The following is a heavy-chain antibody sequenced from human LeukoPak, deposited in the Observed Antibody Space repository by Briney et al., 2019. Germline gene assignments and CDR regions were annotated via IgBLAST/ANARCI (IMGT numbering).Heavy chain of an antibody. Sequence: GGSLRLSCAASGFTFSSYAMGWVRQAPGKGLEWVSGIRTSADNTYYADSVKGRFTVSRDSSKSTLFLQMDSLRRDDTAVYYCARDIRVRYMPMVRAVEYYQYHAMDVWGQGTTVTVYS. J-gene: IGHJ6*02. CDR3: ARDIRVRYMPMVRAVEYYQYHAMDV. D-gene: IGHD3-10*01. CDR2: IRTSADNT. CDR1: GFTFSSYA. V-gene: IGHV3-23*01.